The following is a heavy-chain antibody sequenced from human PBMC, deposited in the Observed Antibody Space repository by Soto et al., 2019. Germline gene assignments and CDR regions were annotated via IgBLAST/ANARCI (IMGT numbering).Heavy chain of an antibody. V-gene: IGHV2-5*02. J-gene: IGHJ1*01. CDR3: AVTEGFGHYLQH. CDR1: GVSLSTSGVG. Sequence: SGPTLVNPTQTLTLTCTFSGVSLSTSGVGVGWIRQPPGKALEWLAVIYWDDVKWYTPSLKSRVTLTKDTSKNQVVLTMTNMDPVDTATYYCAVTEGFGHYLQHWGQGSLVTVS. D-gene: IGHD3-10*01. CDR2: IYWDDVK.